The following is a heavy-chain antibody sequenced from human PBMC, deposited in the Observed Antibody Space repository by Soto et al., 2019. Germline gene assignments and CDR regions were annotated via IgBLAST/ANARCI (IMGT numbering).Heavy chain of an antibody. Sequence: GGSLRLSCAASGFTXSSYGMHWVRQAPGKGLEWVAVIWYDGSNKYYADSVKGRFTISRDNSKNTLYLQMNSLRAEDTAVYYCARGRRYDFWSGYYRVSGYMDVWGKGTTVTVSS. CDR1: GFTXSSYG. V-gene: IGHV3-33*01. CDR2: IWYDGSNK. J-gene: IGHJ6*03. CDR3: ARGRRYDFWSGYYRVSGYMDV. D-gene: IGHD3-3*01.